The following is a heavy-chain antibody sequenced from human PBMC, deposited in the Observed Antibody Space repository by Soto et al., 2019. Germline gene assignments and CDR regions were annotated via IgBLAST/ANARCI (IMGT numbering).Heavy chain of an antibody. Sequence: GGSLRLSCAASGFTFSNAWMSWVRQAPGKGLEWVGRIKSKTDGGTTDYAAPVKGRFTISRDDSKNTLYLQMNSLKTEDTAVYYCTTDPITIFGVVIIRYDYWGQGTLVNVSS. CDR2: IKSKTDGGTT. J-gene: IGHJ4*02. CDR1: GFTFSNAW. D-gene: IGHD3-3*01. CDR3: TTDPITIFGVVIIRYDY. V-gene: IGHV3-15*01.